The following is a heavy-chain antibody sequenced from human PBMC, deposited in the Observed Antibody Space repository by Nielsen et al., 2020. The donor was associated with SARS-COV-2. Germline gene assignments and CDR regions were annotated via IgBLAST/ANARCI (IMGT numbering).Heavy chain of an antibody. CDR3: ARDSPTRYYGMDV. J-gene: IGHJ6*02. CDR2: IGTAGDT. CDR1: GFTFSSYD. Sequence: GESLKISCAASGFTFSSYDMHWVRQATGKGLEWVSAIGTAGDTYYPGSVKGRFTISREKAKNSLYLQMNSLRAGDTAVYYCARDSPTRYYGMDVWGQGTTVTVSS. V-gene: IGHV3-13*04.